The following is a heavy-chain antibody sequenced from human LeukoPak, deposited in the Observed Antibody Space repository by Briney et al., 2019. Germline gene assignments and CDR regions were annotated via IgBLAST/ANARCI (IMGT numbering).Heavy chain of an antibody. Sequence: GGSLRLSCAASGFTFSSYSMNWVRQAPGKGLEWVSSISSSSSYIYYADSVKGRFTISRDNAKNSLYLQMNSLRAEDTAVYYCARGGPSSYSSSWYGVNSVWGQGTLVTVSS. CDR2: ISSSSSYI. J-gene: IGHJ4*02. D-gene: IGHD6-13*01. CDR3: ARGGPSSYSSSWYGVNSV. V-gene: IGHV3-21*01. CDR1: GFTFSSYS.